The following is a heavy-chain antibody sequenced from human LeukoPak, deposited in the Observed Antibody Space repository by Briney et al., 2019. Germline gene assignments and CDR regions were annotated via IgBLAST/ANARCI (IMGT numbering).Heavy chain of an antibody. V-gene: IGHV3-23*01. J-gene: IGHJ5*02. CDR1: GFTFSSYD. CDR2: IRPSGDNT. D-gene: IGHD6-19*01. Sequence: GGALRLSCAASGFTFSSYDMTWVRQAPGRGLEWFSSIRPSGDNTYYGDSVKGRFTISRDNSKNTVYLQMNNMRVDDTAVYYCARVAGWHWFDPWGQGTLVTVSS. CDR3: ARVAGWHWFDP.